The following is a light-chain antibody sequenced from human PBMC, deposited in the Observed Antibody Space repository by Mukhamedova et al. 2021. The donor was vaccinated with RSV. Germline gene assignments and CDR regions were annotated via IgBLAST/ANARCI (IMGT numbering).Light chain of an antibody. CDR1: QSVSSN. CDR3: QQYNNWPPVT. Sequence: RASQSVSSNLAWYQQKPGQAPRLLIYGASTRATGIPARFSGSGSGTEFTLTISSMQSEDFAVYYCQQYNNWPPVTFGGGTKVEI. J-gene: IGKJ4*01. V-gene: IGKV3-15*01. CDR2: GAS.